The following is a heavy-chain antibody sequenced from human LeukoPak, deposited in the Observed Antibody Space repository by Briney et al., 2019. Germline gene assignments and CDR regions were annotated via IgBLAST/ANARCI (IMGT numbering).Heavy chain of an antibody. Sequence: GASVKVSCKASGYTFTGYYMHWVRQAPGQGLEWLGWINPNNGGTNYAQKLQGRVTMTTDTSTSTAYMELRSLRSDDTAVYYCARAPFRTNGGYYMDVWGKGTTVTVSS. D-gene: IGHD2-8*01. J-gene: IGHJ6*03. V-gene: IGHV1-2*02. CDR3: ARAPFRTNGGYYMDV. CDR1: GYTFTGYY. CDR2: INPNNGGT.